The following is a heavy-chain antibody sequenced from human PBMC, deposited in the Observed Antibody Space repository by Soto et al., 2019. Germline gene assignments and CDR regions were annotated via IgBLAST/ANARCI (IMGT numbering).Heavy chain of an antibody. D-gene: IGHD5-18*01. J-gene: IGHJ5*02. V-gene: IGHV4-59*01. CDR3: AGSNLRGYSYAYT. CDR1: GASISPYY. Sequence: SETLSLTCTVSGASISPYYWNWIRQTPGGGLEWLGYIHYSGTTKYTPSLETRVTMSLDTSKNQFSLNLSSVTAADTAIYYCAGSNLRGYSYAYTWAQGSLVPVSS. CDR2: IHYSGTT.